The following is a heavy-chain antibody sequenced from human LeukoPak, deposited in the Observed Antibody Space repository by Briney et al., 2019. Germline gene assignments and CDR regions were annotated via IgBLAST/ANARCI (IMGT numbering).Heavy chain of an antibody. CDR2: ISNDGSTT. CDR1: GFTFSTFW. Sequence: GGSLRLSCAASGFTFSTFWMHWVRQTPGKGLVWVSRISNDGSTTHYADSVKGRFTISRDNAKNTLFLHMNSLRAEDTAVYYCNVRWGPNSDYWGQGTLVTVSS. CDR3: NVRWGPNSDY. J-gene: IGHJ4*02. D-gene: IGHD7-27*01. V-gene: IGHV3-74*01.